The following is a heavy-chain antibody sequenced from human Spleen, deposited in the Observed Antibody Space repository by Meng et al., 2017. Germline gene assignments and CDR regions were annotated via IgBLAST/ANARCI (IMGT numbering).Heavy chain of an antibody. V-gene: IGHV3-21*01. CDR2: ISGSGTYI. CDR1: GFTFSSYK. J-gene: IGHJ6*02. D-gene: IGHD3-9*01. Sequence: GESLKISCAASGFTFSSYKMNWVRQAPGKGLEWVSSISGSGTYIYYADSLKGRFTISRDNAKNSLYLEINSLRAEDTAVYYCARDVLRYFVYYGMDVWGQGTTVTVSS. CDR3: ARDVLRYFVYYGMDV.